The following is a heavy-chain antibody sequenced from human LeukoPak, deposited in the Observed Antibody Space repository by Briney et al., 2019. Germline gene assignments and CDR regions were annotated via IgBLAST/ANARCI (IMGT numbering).Heavy chain of an antibody. D-gene: IGHD6-19*01. CDR1: GYSISSGYY. J-gene: IGHJ4*02. Sequence: SETLSLTCTVTGYSISSGYYWSWIRQPAGKGLEWIGRIYTSGSTNYNPSLKSRVTISLDTSKNQFSLKLSSLTAGDTAVYYCARAIGADFDYWGQGTLVTVSS. V-gene: IGHV4-61*02. CDR3: ARAIGADFDY. CDR2: IYTSGST.